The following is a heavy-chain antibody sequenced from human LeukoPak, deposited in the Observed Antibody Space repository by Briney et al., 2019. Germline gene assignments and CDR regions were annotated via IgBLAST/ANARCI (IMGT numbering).Heavy chain of an antibody. V-gene: IGHV4-38-2*01. Sequence: PSETLSLTCEVSNYPITSDYYWVWIRQPPGQGLEWIGQIFHSGIAHYNPSLKSRVTMSVDTSRSQFSVNLNSVTAADTAVYYCGRAGFGTAYNRFYYYMDVWGKGTMVTVSS. D-gene: IGHD3-10*01. CDR3: GRAGFGTAYNRFYYYMDV. CDR2: IFHSGIA. J-gene: IGHJ6*03. CDR1: NYPITSDYY.